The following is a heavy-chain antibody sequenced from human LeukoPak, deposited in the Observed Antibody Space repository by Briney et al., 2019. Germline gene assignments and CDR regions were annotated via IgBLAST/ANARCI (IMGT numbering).Heavy chain of an antibody. CDR2: IYSGGST. V-gene: IGHV3-66*01. CDR1: GFTVSSNY. Sequence: GGSLRLSCAASGFTVSSNYMGWVRQAPGKGLEWVSVIYSGGSTYYADSVKGRFTISRDNSKNTLYLQMNSLRAEDTAVYYCARGLSSGWYEGYFDYWGQGTLVTVSS. D-gene: IGHD6-19*01. J-gene: IGHJ4*02. CDR3: ARGLSSGWYEGYFDY.